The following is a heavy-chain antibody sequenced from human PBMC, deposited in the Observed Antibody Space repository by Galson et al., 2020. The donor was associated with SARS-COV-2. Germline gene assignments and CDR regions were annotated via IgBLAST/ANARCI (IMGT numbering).Heavy chain of an antibody. CDR3: ARSEHSSGWDDAFDI. CDR2: IWYDGSNK. CDR1: GFTFSSYG. V-gene: IGHV3-33*01. J-gene: IGHJ3*02. Sequence: GGSLRLSCAASGFTFSSYGMHWVRQAPGKGLEWVAVIWYDGSNKYYADSVKGRFTISRDNSKNTLYLQTNSLRAEDTAVYYCARSEHSSGWDDAFDIWGQGTMVTVSS. D-gene: IGHD6-19*01.